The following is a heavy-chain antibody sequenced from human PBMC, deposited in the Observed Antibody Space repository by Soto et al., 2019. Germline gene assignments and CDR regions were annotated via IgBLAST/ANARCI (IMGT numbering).Heavy chain of an antibody. Sequence: GESLKISCAASGFIFSSFGMHWVRQAPGKGLEWVAHIWYDGSNTYYADSVKGRFTISRDNSRNTLYLQMNSLRAEDTAVYHCVRDLLGSGGHFDYWGQGTPVTV. D-gene: IGHD7-27*01. CDR1: GFIFSSFG. CDR2: IWYDGSNT. CDR3: VRDLLGSGGHFDY. V-gene: IGHV3-33*01. J-gene: IGHJ4*02.